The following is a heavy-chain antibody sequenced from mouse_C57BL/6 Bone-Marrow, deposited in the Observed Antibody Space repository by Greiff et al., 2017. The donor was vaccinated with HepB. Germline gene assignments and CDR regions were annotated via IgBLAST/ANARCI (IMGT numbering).Heavy chain of an antibody. J-gene: IGHJ1*03. V-gene: IGHV5-9-1*02. CDR1: GFTFSSYA. CDR2: ISSGGDYI. CDR3: TRGSNYWYFDV. Sequence: EVKLQESGEGLVKPGGSLKLSCAASGFTFSSYAMSWVRQTPEKRLEWVAYISSGGDYIYYADTVKGRFTISRDNARNTLYLQMSSLKSEDTAMYYCTRGSNYWYFDVWGTGTTVTVSS. D-gene: IGHD2-5*01.